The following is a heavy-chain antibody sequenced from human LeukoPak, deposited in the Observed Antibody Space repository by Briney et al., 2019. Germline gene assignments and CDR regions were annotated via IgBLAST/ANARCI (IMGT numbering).Heavy chain of an antibody. CDR2: INHSGST. V-gene: IGHV4-34*01. CDR1: GGSLSGYY. D-gene: IGHD1-26*01. Sequence: SETLSLTCAVYGGSLSGYYWSWIRQPPGKGLEWIGEINHSGSTNYNPSLKSRVTISVDTSKNQFSLKLGSVTAADTAVYYCARRRVGATNDYFDYWGQGTLVTVSS. J-gene: IGHJ4*02. CDR3: ARRRVGATNDYFDY.